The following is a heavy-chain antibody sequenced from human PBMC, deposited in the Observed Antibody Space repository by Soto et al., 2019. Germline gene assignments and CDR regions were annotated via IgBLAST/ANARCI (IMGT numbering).Heavy chain of an antibody. D-gene: IGHD4-17*01. CDR1: GYTFTSYG. J-gene: IGHJ5*02. CDR2: ISAYNGNT. V-gene: IGHV1-18*01. Sequence: QVQLVQSGAEGKKPGASVKVSCKASGYTFTSYGISWVRQAPGQGLEWMGWISAYNGNTNYAQKLQGRVTMTTDTSTSTAYMELRSLRSDDTAVYYCARDGPSYGDYPNWFDPWGQGPLVTVSS. CDR3: ARDGPSYGDYPNWFDP.